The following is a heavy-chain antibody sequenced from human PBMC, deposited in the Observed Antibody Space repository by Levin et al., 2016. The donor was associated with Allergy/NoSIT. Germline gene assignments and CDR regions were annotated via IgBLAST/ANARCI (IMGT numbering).Heavy chain of an antibody. J-gene: IGHJ4*02. D-gene: IGHD6-19*01. Sequence: WIRQPPGKGLEWVAVISYDGSNKYYADSVKGRFTISRDNSKNTLYLQMNSLRAEDTAVYYCASLAVAGGDRGYWGQGTLVTVSS. CDR3: ASLAVAGGDRGY. CDR2: ISYDGSNK. V-gene: IGHV3-30*04.